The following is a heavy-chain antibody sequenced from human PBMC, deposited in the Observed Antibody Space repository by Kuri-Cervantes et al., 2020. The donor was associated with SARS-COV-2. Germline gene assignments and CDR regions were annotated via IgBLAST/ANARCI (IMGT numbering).Heavy chain of an antibody. D-gene: IGHD3-22*01. CDR1: GYNSNVYG. V-gene: IGHV1-18*01. CDR3: ARGVPYYFDGTVSLRYYLDY. CDR2: VSAYGGTP. J-gene: IGHJ4*02. Sequence: ASVKVSCKTSGYNSNVYGVTWVRQAPGQGLEWMGWVSAYGGTPTYAQKFQGRVTFSTDTFTTTSYMELRSPRSDDTAVYYCARGVPYYFDGTVSLRYYLDYWGQGTLVTVSS.